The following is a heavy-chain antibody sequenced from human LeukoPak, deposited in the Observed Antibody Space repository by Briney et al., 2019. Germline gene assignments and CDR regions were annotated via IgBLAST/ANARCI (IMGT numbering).Heavy chain of an antibody. Sequence: ESLKISCQGSGYSFTSYWIGWVRQMPGKGLECMGIIYPGDSDTRYSPSFQGQVTISADKSISTAYLQWSSLKASDTAMYYCTRGGDDILIGRGAFDIWGQGTMVTVSS. V-gene: IGHV5-51*01. J-gene: IGHJ3*02. CDR3: TRGGDDILIGRGAFDI. D-gene: IGHD3-9*01. CDR1: GYSFTSYW. CDR2: IYPGDSDT.